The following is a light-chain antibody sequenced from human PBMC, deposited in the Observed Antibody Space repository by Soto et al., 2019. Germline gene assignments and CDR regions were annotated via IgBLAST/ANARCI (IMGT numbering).Light chain of an antibody. CDR2: DVT. CDR3: SSYTTSSSYV. Sequence: QSVLTQPVSVSGSPGQSIPISCTGTSSVVGGYKYVSWYQQHPGKAPKLLIYDVTNRPSGVSDRFSGSKSGNTASLTISGLQSQDEADYYCSSYTTSSSYVFGTGTKVTVL. J-gene: IGLJ1*01. CDR1: SSVVGGYKY. V-gene: IGLV2-14*01.